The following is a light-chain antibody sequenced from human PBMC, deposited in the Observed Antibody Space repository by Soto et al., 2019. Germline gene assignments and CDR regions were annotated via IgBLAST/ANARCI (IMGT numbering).Light chain of an antibody. V-gene: IGLV2-14*01. CDR2: DVR. CDR3: SSYTTSSTVV. J-gene: IGLJ1*01. CDR1: SSDVGAYNF. Sequence: QSVLTQPASVSGSPGQSITISCTGTSSDVGAYNFVSWYHQHPGKVPELMIFDVRHRPSGVSTRFSGSKSGNTASLTISGLQAEDEADYFCSSYTTSSTVVFGTGTKVTVL.